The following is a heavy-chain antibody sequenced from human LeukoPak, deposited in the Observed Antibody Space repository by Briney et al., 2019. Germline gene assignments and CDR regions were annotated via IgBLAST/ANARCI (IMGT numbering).Heavy chain of an antibody. CDR3: AKDRSYGDKLFDY. CDR2: ISYDGSNK. D-gene: IGHD4-17*01. CDR1: WFPFGSFA. Sequence: GGALGLPLGAPWFPFGSFAMHRGRPAPGKGRGGGGVISYDGSNKYYADSVKGRFTISRDNSKNTLYLQMNSLRAEDTAVYYCAKDRSYGDKLFDYWGQGTLVTVSS. V-gene: IGHV3-30-3*01. J-gene: IGHJ4*02.